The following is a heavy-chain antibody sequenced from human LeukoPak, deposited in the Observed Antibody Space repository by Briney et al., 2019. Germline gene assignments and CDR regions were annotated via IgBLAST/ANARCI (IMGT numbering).Heavy chain of an antibody. V-gene: IGHV3-66*01. CDR3: AKLVLVIGTIDYFDY. D-gene: IGHD2-15*01. J-gene: IGHJ4*02. CDR1: GFTVSNNY. Sequence: PGGSLRLSCAASGFTVSNNYMTWVRQAPGKGLEWLSVIYSDGSTYYADSVKDKFFISRDNSKNTLYLQMNSLRAEDTAVYYCAKLVLVIGTIDYFDYWGQGALVTVSS. CDR2: IYSDGST.